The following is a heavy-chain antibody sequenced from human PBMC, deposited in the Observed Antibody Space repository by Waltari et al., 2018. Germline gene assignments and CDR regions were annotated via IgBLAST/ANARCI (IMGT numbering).Heavy chain of an antibody. J-gene: IGHJ4*02. Sequence: QVQLHESGPGLVKPSETLSLTCAVSGYSISSGYYWGWIRQPPGKGLEWIGSIYHSGSTYYNPSLKSRVTISVDTSKNQFSLKLSSVTAADTAVYYCARSIAALYYFDYWGQGTLVTVSS. CDR3: ARSIAALYYFDY. D-gene: IGHD6-13*01. CDR2: IYHSGST. V-gene: IGHV4-38-2*01. CDR1: GYSISSGYY.